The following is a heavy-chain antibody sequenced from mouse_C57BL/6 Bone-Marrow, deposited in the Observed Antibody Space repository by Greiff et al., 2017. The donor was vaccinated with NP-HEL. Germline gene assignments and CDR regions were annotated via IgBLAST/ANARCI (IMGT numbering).Heavy chain of an antibody. CDR3: ASALTGLIDY. J-gene: IGHJ2*01. D-gene: IGHD4-1*01. Sequence: QVQLKESGAELARPGASVKMSCKASGYTFTSYTMHWVKQRPGQGLEWIGYINPSSGYTKYNQKFKDKATLTADKSSSTAYMQLSSLTSEDSAVYYCASALTGLIDYWGQGTTLTVSS. CDR2: INPSSGYT. V-gene: IGHV1-4*01. CDR1: GYTFTSYT.